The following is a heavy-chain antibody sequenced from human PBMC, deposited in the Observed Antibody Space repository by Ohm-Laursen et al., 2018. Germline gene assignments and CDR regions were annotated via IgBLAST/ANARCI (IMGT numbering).Heavy chain of an antibody. D-gene: IGHD2-15*01. CDR1: GDSISSTSYF. Sequence: SETLSLTCAVSGDSISSTSYFWGWIRQPPGKGLEWIGSIYYSGSTYYKPSLRSRVTISVDTSKNQFSLKLSSVTAADTAVYYCLGQYCSGGSCYPRDWGQGTLVTVSS. CDR2: IYYSGST. V-gene: IGHV4-39*01. CDR3: LGQYCSGGSCYPRD. J-gene: IGHJ4*02.